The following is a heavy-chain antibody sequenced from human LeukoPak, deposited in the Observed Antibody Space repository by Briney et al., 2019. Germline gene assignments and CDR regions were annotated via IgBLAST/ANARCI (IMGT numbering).Heavy chain of an antibody. J-gene: IGHJ3*02. CDR3: ATVYAFDAFDI. CDR1: GYTLTVLS. V-gene: IGHV1-24*01. Sequence: ASVKVSCKVSGYTLTVLSRHGGRQAPGKGVEWMGGFDPKDGETIYAQKFQGRVTMTDDTSTDTAYMQLSSLRPEDTAVYYCATVYAFDAFDIWGQGTMVTVSS. D-gene: IGHD5/OR15-5a*01. CDR2: FDPKDGET.